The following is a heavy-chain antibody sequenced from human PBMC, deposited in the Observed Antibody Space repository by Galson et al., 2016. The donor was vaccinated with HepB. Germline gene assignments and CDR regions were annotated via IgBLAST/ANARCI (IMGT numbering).Heavy chain of an antibody. V-gene: IGHV4-30-4*01. CDR3: ASSPAPRGDYFYFDY. J-gene: IGHJ4*02. CDR2: ISDSETS. Sequence: TLSLTCSVSGVSISSDDYYWNWIRQSPGKGLEWIGYISDSETSYFNPSLKSRITMSVDMSKNHVSLNLTSVTAADTAVYYCASSPAPRGDYFYFDYWGQGTLVTVSS. CDR1: GVSISSDDYY. D-gene: IGHD4-17*01.